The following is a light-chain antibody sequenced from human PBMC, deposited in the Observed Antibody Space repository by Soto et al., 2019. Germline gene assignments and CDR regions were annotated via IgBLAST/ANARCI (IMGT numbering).Light chain of an antibody. CDR2: GAS. CDR1: QSVTSN. CDR3: QQYNNWPRV. Sequence: EIVMTQSPATLSVSPGERATLSCRASQSVTSNLAWYQQKPGQAPRLLIYGASTRATGIPARFSGSGSGTDFTLTISSLQSEDFAVYYCQQYNNWPRVFGQGTKVEIK. J-gene: IGKJ1*01. V-gene: IGKV3-15*01.